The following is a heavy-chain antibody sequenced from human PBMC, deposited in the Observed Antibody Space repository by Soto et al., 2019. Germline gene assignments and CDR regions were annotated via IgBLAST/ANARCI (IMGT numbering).Heavy chain of an antibody. D-gene: IGHD1-7*01. CDR2: TNQDGSES. Sequence: AGGSLRLSCGASGFTFSSFYMNWVRQAPGKGLEWVANTNQDGSESFYVDSVKGRFTISRDNANNSLNLQMNSLRAEDTAVYYCASGITGTTFYYYGMDVWGQGTTVTV. V-gene: IGHV3-7*01. J-gene: IGHJ6*02. CDR1: GFTFSSFY. CDR3: ASGITGTTFYYYGMDV.